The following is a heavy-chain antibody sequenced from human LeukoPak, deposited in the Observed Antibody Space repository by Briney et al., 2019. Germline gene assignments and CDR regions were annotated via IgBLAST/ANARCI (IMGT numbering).Heavy chain of an antibody. CDR2: IYYSGST. D-gene: IGHD3-22*01. CDR3: ARVGYYYDSSGYHYFFDY. CDR1: GGSISTYY. V-gene: IGHV4-59*01. Sequence: PSETLSLTCTVSGGSISTYYWSWIRQPPGKGLEWIGYIYYSGSTNYNPSLKSRVTTSVDTSTNQFSLKLSSVTAADTAVYYCARVGYYYDSSGYHYFFDYWGQGTLVTVTS. J-gene: IGHJ4*02.